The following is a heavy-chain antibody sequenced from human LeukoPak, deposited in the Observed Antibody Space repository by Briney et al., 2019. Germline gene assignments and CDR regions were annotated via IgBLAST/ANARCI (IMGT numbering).Heavy chain of an antibody. J-gene: IGHJ6*03. Sequence: SETLSLTCTVSGGSISTSSYYWGWIRQPPGKGLECIGNIYYSGSTYYNPSLKSRVTISVDTSKNQFSLKLSSVTAADTAVYYCARRITMVREWDYYYYMDVWGKGTTVTISS. CDR1: GGSISTSSYY. CDR2: IYYSGST. CDR3: ARRITMVREWDYYYYMDV. V-gene: IGHV4-39*01. D-gene: IGHD3-10*01.